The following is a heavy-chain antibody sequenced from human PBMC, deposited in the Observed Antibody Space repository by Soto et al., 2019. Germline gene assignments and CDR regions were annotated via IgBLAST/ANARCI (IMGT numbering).Heavy chain of an antibody. J-gene: IGHJ3*02. D-gene: IGHD3-9*01. CDR2: INPNRGGT. CDR1: GYTFTGYY. CDR3: ARADDIGSRSAFDI. V-gene: IGHV1-2*04. Sequence: QVQLVQSGAEVKKPGASVKVSCKASGYTFTGYYMHWVRQAPGQGLEWMGWINPNRGGTNYAQKFKGWVTMTRDTSISTAYMELSRLRSDDTAVYYCARADDIGSRSAFDIWGQGTMVTVSS.